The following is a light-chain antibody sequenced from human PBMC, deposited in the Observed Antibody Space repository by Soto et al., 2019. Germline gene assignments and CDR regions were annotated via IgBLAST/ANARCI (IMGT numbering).Light chain of an antibody. V-gene: IGKV3-20*01. CDR1: QSVSSSH. CDR2: GAS. CDR3: QQYGSSPRT. Sequence: EIVWTQSPGTLSLSPGERATLSCRASQSVSSSHLAWYQQKPGQAPRLLISGASSRATGIPDRFTGSGSGTDFTLTISRLEPEDFAVYYCQQYGSSPRTFGQGTKVEIK. J-gene: IGKJ1*01.